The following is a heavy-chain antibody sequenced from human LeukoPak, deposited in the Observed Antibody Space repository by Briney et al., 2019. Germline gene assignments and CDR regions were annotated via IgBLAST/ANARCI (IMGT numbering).Heavy chain of an antibody. J-gene: IGHJ4*02. CDR2: IRYDGSNK. V-gene: IGHV3-30*02. D-gene: IGHD6-6*01. CDR1: GFTFSSYG. Sequence: PGGSLRLSCAASGFTFSSYGMHWVRQAPGKGLEWVAFIRYDGSNKYYADSVKGRFTISRDNSKNTLYLQMNSPRAEDTAVYYCAKDRAPYSSSSGGLDYWGQGTLVTVSS. CDR3: AKDRAPYSSSSGGLDY.